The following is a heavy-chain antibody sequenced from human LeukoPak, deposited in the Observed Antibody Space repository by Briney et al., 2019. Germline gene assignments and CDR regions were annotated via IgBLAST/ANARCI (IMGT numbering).Heavy chain of an antibody. CDR3: AKTLYSGSYYYYDYCMDA. CDR2: ISVGGAYT. V-gene: IGHV3-23*01. J-gene: IGHJ6*03. D-gene: IGHD1-26*01. CDR1: GFTFSNFA. Sequence: PGGSLRLSCAASGFTFSNFAVNWVRQAPGKGLEWVSGISVGGAYTYYADSVKGRFTISRDNSKNTLYLQMNSLRAEDTAVYYCAKTLYSGSYYYYDYCMDAWGKGTTVTVSS.